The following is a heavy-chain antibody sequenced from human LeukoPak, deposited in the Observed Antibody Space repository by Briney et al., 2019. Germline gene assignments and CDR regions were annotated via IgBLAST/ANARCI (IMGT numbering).Heavy chain of an antibody. CDR1: GGTFSSYA. CDR3: ASVPPRGHWNLKSSFDY. V-gene: IGHV1-69*13. J-gene: IGHJ4*02. CDR2: IIPIFGTA. Sequence: SVKVSCKASGGTFSSYAISWVRQAPGQGLEWMGGIIPIFGTANYAQKFQGRVTITADESTSTACMELSSLRSEDTAVYYCASVPPRGHWNLKSSFDYWGQGTLVTVSS. D-gene: IGHD1-1*01.